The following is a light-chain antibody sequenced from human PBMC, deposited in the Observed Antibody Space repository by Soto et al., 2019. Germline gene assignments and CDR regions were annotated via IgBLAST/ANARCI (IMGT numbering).Light chain of an antibody. Sequence: VLTQPPSASGTPGQRVTISCSGSSSNIGSNTVNWYQQLPGTAPKLLIYSNDQRPSGVPDRFSASKSGTSASLAISGLQSEDEADYYCASWDDSLNGHVFGSGTKVTVL. J-gene: IGLJ1*01. CDR2: SND. CDR1: SSNIGSNT. CDR3: ASWDDSLNGHV. V-gene: IGLV1-44*01.